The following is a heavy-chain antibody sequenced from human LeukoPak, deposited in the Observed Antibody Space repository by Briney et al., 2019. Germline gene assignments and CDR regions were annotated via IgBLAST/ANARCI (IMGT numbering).Heavy chain of an antibody. CDR2: ISGSGGST. V-gene: IGHV3-53*05. D-gene: IGHD3-9*01. CDR1: GFTVNNNY. J-gene: IGHJ4*02. Sequence: GGSLRLSCAASGFTVNNNYMGWVRQAPGKALEWVSAISGSGGSTYYADSVKGRFTISRDNSKNTLYLQMNSLRAEDTAVYYCARGPLYNILTGFKIAEKNFDYWGQGTLVTVSS. CDR3: ARGPLYNILTGFKIAEKNFDY.